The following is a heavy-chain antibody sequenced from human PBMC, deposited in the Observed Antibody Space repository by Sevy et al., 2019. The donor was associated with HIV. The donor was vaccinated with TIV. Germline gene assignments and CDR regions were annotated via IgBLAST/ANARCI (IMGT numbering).Heavy chain of an antibody. CDR3: SWALGTGVTPEYYFDY. Sequence: GGSLRLSCTASGFTFDDYAMSWFRQAPGKGLEWVAFITRNSYEAYGGTREYAASVKGRFTISRDDSKSIAYLQMNSPKTEDTAMYYCSWALGTGVTPEYYFDYWGQGTLVTVSS. CDR1: GFTFDDYA. V-gene: IGHV3-49*03. CDR2: ITRNSYEAYGGTR. D-gene: IGHD7-27*01. J-gene: IGHJ4*02.